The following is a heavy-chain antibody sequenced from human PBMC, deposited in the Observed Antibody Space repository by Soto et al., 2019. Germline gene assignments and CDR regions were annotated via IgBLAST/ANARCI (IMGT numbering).Heavy chain of an antibody. J-gene: IGHJ4*02. V-gene: IGHV4-30-4*01. CDR2: IYYSGST. CDR3: ARDALEYSSGWYIDY. CDR1: GGSISSGDYY. Sequence: QVQLQESGPGLVKPSQTLSLTCTVSGGSISSGDYYWSWIRQPPGKGLEWIGYIYYSGSTYYNPSLKSRVTISVDTSKNQFYLKLSSVTAADTAVYYCARDALEYSSGWYIDYWGQGTLVTVSS. D-gene: IGHD6-19*01.